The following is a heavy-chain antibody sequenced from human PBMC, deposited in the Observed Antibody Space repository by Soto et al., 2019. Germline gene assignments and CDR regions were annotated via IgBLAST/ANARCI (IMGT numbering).Heavy chain of an antibody. CDR2: ISAYNGNT. Sequence: QVQLVQSGGEVKKPGASVKVSCKTSGYSFTTYGISWVRRALGQGLEWMGWISAYNGNTNYAQKLQGRVTMTTDTSTSTAYMELRSLRSDDTAVYYCAREGPAPYYYYGMDVWGQGSTVTVSS. V-gene: IGHV1-18*01. CDR3: AREGPAPYYYYGMDV. J-gene: IGHJ6*02. CDR1: GYSFTTYG.